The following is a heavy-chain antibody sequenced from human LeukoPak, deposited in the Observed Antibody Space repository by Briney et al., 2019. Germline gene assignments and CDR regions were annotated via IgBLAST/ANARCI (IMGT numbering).Heavy chain of an antibody. CDR2: IYTSGST. CDR3: ARDRLGGSGSSNYFDY. CDR1: GGSISSGTYY. D-gene: IGHD3-10*01. Sequence: PSETLSLTCTVSGGSISSGTYYWSWIRQPAGKGLEWVGRIYTSGSTNYNPSLKSRVTMSVDTSKNQFSLKLSSVTAADTAVYYCARDRLGGSGSSNYFDYWGQGTLVTVSS. V-gene: IGHV4-61*02. J-gene: IGHJ4*02.